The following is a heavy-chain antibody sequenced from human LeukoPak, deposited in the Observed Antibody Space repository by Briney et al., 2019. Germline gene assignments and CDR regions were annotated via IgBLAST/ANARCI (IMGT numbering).Heavy chain of an antibody. D-gene: IGHD4-11*01. Sequence: TGGSLRLSCTASGFTFSIYWMSWVRQAPGKGLEWVANIKGDGGERYYVDPVKGRFTISRDNAKNSLYLQMNSLRAEDTAIYYCARDHDYTFDYWGQGTLVPVSS. CDR1: GFTFSIYW. CDR2: IKGDGGER. V-gene: IGHV3-7*01. J-gene: IGHJ4*02. CDR3: ARDHDYTFDY.